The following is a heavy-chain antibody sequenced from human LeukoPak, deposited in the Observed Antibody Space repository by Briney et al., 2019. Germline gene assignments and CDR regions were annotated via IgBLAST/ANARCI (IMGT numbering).Heavy chain of an antibody. J-gene: IGHJ4*02. V-gene: IGHV3-7*01. CDR1: GFTFSNYW. CDR3: ASTQTFDY. Sequence: AGGSLRLSCAVSGFTFSNYWMSWVRQAPGKGLEWVANIKQDGSEKNYVDSVKGRFTISRDNAKNSLYLQMNSLRAADTAVYYCASTQTFDYWGQGTLVTVSS. CDR2: IKQDGSEK.